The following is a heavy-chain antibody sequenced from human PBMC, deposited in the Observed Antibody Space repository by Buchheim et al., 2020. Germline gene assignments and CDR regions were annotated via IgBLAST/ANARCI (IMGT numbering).Heavy chain of an antibody. V-gene: IGHV3-48*01. CDR2: ISSSSSTI. J-gene: IGHJ5*02. Sequence: EVQLVESGGGLVQPGGSLRLSCAASGFTFRTYSMNWVRQAPGKGLEWVSYISSSSSTIYYADSVKGRFTISRYNSNNPSYMKMNSLRAEDTALYYCARDYDRNWFDPWGQGTL. CDR1: GFTFRTYS. CDR3: ARDYDRNWFDP. D-gene: IGHD5-12*01.